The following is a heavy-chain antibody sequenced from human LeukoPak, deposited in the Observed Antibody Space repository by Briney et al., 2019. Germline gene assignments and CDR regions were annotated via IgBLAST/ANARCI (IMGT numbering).Heavy chain of an antibody. CDR1: GGSISSGGYY. CDR2: IYYSGST. Sequence: SETLSLTCTVSGGSISSGGYYWSWIRQPPGKGLEWLGYIYYSGSTNYNPSLKSRVTISIDTSKNQFSLKLSSVTAADTAVYYCARESLSGNYYGMDVWGQGTTVTVSS. D-gene: IGHD2/OR15-2a*01. CDR3: ARESLSGNYYGMDV. V-gene: IGHV4-61*08. J-gene: IGHJ6*02.